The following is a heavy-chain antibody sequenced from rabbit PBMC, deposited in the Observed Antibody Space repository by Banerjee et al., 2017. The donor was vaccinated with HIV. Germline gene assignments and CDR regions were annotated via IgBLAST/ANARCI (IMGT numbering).Heavy chain of an antibody. J-gene: IGHJ4*01. Sequence: QEQLEESGGDLVKPEGSLTLTCTASGFSFSSSYWICWVRRAPGKGLEWIACIYAGSSGNTYYASWAKGRFTISKTSSTTVTLQMTSLTAADTATYFCARGCVSSGWGADLWGPGTLVTVS. CDR2: IYAGSSGNT. CDR3: ARGCVSSGWGADL. CDR1: GFSFSSSYW. V-gene: IGHV1S45*01. D-gene: IGHD4-1*01.